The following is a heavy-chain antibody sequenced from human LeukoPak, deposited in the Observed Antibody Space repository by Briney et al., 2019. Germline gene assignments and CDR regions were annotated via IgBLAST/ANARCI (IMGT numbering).Heavy chain of an antibody. D-gene: IGHD2-15*01. J-gene: IGHJ4*02. CDR3: ARVDCSGGICYVFDY. Sequence: SETLSLTCTVSGGSISSYYWGWVRQPPGKGLEWIGSIYYSGSTYYNPSLKSRVTISVDTSKKQFSLRLSSVTAADTAVYYCARVDCSGGICYVFDYWGQGTLVTVSS. CDR1: GGSISSYY. V-gene: IGHV4-39*07. CDR2: IYYSGST.